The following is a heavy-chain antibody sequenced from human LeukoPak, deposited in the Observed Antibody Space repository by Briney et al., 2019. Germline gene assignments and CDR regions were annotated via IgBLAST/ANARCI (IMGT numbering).Heavy chain of an antibody. V-gene: IGHV4-34*01. CDR2: INHSGST. Sequence: PSETLSLTCAVYGGSFSGYYWSSIRQPPGKGLEWIGEINHSGSTNYNPSLKSRVTISVDTSKNQFSLKLSSVTAADTAVYYCARGNFDYWGQGTLVTVSS. J-gene: IGHJ4*02. CDR3: ARGNFDY. CDR1: GGSFSGYY.